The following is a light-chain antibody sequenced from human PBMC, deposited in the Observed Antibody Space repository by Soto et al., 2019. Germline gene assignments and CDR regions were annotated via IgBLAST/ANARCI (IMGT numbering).Light chain of an antibody. J-gene: IGKJ5*01. Sequence: EIVLTQSPATLSLSPGERATLSCRASQSVIKYMVWFQQKPGQAPRLLIYDASNRATGIPARFSGSGSGTDFTLTISSLEPEDFAVYYCQQRYNWPPITFGQGTRLEIK. CDR1: QSVIKY. CDR3: QQRYNWPPIT. V-gene: IGKV3-11*01. CDR2: DAS.